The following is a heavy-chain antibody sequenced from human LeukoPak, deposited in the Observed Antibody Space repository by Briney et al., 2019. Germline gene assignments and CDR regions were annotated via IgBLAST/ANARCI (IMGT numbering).Heavy chain of an antibody. V-gene: IGHV1-46*01. CDR3: ARDREEGSYYYYGMDV. Sequence: VASVKVSCKASGYTFTSYYMHWVRQAPGQGLEWMGIINPSGGSTSYAQKFQGRVTMTRDTSTSTVYMELSSLGSEDTAVYYCARDREEGSYYYYGMDVWGQGTTVTVSS. J-gene: IGHJ6*02. CDR1: GYTFTSYY. D-gene: IGHD3-10*01. CDR2: INPSGGST.